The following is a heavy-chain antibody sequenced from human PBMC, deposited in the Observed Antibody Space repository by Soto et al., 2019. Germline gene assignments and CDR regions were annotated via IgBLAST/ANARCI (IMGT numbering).Heavy chain of an antibody. Sequence: GGSLRLSCAACGFAFSSYSMFWVRQAPGKGLEWVSYISDSSNTIYHADSVKGRFTISRDNAKNSMYLQMNSLRAEDTAAYYCARGSCCSWCAHPVDHCGQGTQVTVPT. V-gene: IGHV3-48*01. CDR3: ARGSCCSWCAHPVDH. J-gene: IGHJ5*02. CDR1: GFAFSSYS. CDR2: ISDSSNTI. D-gene: IGHD6-13*01.